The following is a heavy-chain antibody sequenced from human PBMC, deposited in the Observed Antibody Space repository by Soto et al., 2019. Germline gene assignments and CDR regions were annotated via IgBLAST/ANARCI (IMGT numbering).Heavy chain of an antibody. Sequence: ASVKVSCKVSGYTLTELSMHWVRQAPGKGLEWMGGFDPEDGETIYAQKFQGRVTMTEDTSTDTAYMELSSLRSEDTAVYYCATGYYDYIWGSPHAFDIWGQGTMVTVSS. V-gene: IGHV1-24*01. CDR3: ATGYYDYIWGSPHAFDI. CDR2: FDPEDGET. CDR1: GYTLTELS. J-gene: IGHJ3*02. D-gene: IGHD3-16*01.